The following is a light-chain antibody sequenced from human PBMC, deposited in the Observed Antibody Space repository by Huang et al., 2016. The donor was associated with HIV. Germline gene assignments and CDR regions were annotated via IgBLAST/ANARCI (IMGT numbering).Light chain of an antibody. CDR3: QQSYSSPRVT. V-gene: IGKV1-39*01. J-gene: IGKJ3*01. Sequence: DIQMTQSPSSLSAFVGDNVTITCRASQNINIHLNWYQLEPGKGTKLLIYTTSNLYSGVPSRFSGSGSGTHFTLTINGLQPEDSATYSCQQSYSSPRVTFGPGT. CDR1: QNINIH. CDR2: TTS.